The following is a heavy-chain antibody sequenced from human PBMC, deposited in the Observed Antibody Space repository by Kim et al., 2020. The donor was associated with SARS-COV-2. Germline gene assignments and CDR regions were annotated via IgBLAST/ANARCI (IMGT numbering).Heavy chain of an antibody. D-gene: IGHD2-2*01. Sequence: GGSLRLSCAASGFTFSSYAMSWVRQAPGKGLEWVSAISGSGGSTYYADSVKGRFTISRDNSKNTLYLQMNSLRAEDTTVYYCAKDLKYCSSTSCYPHAFDIWGQGTMVTVSS. CDR1: GFTFSSYA. J-gene: IGHJ3*02. CDR3: AKDLKYCSSTSCYPHAFDI. V-gene: IGHV3-23*01. CDR2: ISGSGGST.